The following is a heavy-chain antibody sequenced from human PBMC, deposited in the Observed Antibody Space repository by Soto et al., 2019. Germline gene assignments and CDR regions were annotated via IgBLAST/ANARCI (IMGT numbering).Heavy chain of an antibody. J-gene: IGHJ4*02. D-gene: IGHD6-13*01. V-gene: IGHV3-33*01. CDR3: ARAGSWDYYFDY. Sequence: QVQLVESGGGVVQPGRSLRLSCAASGFTFSSYGMHWVRQAPGKGLEWVAVIWYDGSNKYYADSVKGRFTISRDNSKNTLYRQMSSVRAEDTAVYYCARAGSWDYYFDYWGQGYLVTVSS. CDR2: IWYDGSNK. CDR1: GFTFSSYG.